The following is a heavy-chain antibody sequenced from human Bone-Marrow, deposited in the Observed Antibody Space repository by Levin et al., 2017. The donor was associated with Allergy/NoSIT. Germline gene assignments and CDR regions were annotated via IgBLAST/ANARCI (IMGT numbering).Heavy chain of an antibody. CDR3: ARDFYNSLYYFDS. V-gene: IGHV3-30*12. CDR2: IYYDGSHN. D-gene: IGHD1-1*01. Sequence: SCAASGFTFSSYGMHWVRQAPGKGLEWVAFIYYDGSHNYYADSVKGRFTISRDNSKNTLYVQMNSLRAEDTAVYYCARDFYNSLYYFDSWGQGTLVTVSS. CDR1: GFTFSSYG. J-gene: IGHJ4*02.